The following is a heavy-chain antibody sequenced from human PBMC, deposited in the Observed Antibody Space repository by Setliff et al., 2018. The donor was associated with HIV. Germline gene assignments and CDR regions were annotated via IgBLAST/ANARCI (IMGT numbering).Heavy chain of an antibody. J-gene: IGHJ4*02. CDR2: INAGSGNT. CDR1: GYSFSNFA. V-gene: IGHV1-3*01. D-gene: IGHD1-7*01. CDR3: ARAGIWNYYFDY. Sequence: ASVKVSCKASGYSFSNFAIHWVRQAPGQRLEWLGWINAGSGNTRYSQKFQDRLTITRDTSASTAYMELSSLRSEDMAVYYCARAGIWNYYFDYWAREPWSPSPQ.